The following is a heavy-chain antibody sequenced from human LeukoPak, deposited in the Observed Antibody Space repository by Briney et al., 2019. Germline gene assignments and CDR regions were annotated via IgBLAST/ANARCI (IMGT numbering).Heavy chain of an antibody. V-gene: IGHV1-8*01. CDR2: MNPKSGNT. D-gene: IGHD1-26*01. Sequence: VASVNVSFKTSGYTFTNYDINWVRQATGQGLEWMGWMNPKSGNTGSAQRFQGRVTMTRDTSISTAYMELSSLRSEDTAVYYCARVWGAIDYWGQGTLVTVSS. CDR3: ARVWGAIDY. J-gene: IGHJ4*02. CDR1: GYTFTNYD.